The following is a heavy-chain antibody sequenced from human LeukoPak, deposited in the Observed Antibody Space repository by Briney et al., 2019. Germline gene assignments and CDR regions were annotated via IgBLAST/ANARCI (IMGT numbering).Heavy chain of an antibody. CDR3: ARETADSSGYYYGGSDY. CDR2: INPNSGGT. Sequence: ASVKVSCKASGYTFTGYYMHWVRQAPGQGLEWMGWINPNSGGTNYAQKFQGRVTMTRDTSISTAYMELSRLRSDDTAVYYCARETADSSGYYYGGSDYWGQGTLVTVSS. J-gene: IGHJ4*02. V-gene: IGHV1-2*02. D-gene: IGHD3-22*01. CDR1: GYTFTGYY.